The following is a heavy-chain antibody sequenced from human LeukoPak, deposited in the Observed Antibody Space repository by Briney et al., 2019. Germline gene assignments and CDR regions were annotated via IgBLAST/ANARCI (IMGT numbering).Heavy chain of an antibody. Sequence: GGSLRLSCAASGFTFSSYSMNWVRQAPGKGLEWVSYISSSSTIYYADSVKGRFTISRDNAKNSLYLQMNSLRDEDTAVYYCARIPGGYYYAMDVWGQGTTVTVSS. CDR2: ISSSSTI. CDR1: GFTFSSYS. V-gene: IGHV3-48*02. CDR3: ARIPGGYYYAMDV. J-gene: IGHJ6*02. D-gene: IGHD3-16*01.